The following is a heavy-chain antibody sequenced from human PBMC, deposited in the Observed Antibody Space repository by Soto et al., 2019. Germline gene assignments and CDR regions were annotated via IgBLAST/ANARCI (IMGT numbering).Heavy chain of an antibody. D-gene: IGHD2-15*01. V-gene: IGHV4-31*03. CDR1: GGSITGAYY. CDR2: IHYRGTT. Sequence: PSETLSLTCNVSGGSITGAYYWNWIRQHPGKGLEWIGSIHYRGTTDYNPSLKSRITISLDRSKNQFALKLSSVTAADTAVYYCARVRDSFGLDVWGQGTTVTVYS. CDR3: ARVRDSFGLDV. J-gene: IGHJ6*02.